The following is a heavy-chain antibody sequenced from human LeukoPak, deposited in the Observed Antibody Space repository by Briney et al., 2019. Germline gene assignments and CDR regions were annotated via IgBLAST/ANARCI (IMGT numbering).Heavy chain of an antibody. CDR3: ARGVAAAGTSLPFGHQRRGEFGY. D-gene: IGHD6-13*01. V-gene: IGHV1-46*01. Sequence: GSSVKVSCTASGSTFSNYDMHWVRHAPGQGLEWAGIMNPSGGSTSNAQKFQGRVTMTRDMSTSTVYMELSSLRSEDTAVYYCARGVAAAGTSLPFGHQRRGEFGYWGQGTLVTVSS. CDR2: MNPSGGST. J-gene: IGHJ4*02. CDR1: GSTFSNYD.